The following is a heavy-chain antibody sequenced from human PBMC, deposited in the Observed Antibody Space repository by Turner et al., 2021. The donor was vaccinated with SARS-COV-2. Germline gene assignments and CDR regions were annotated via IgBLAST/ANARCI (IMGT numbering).Heavy chain of an antibody. D-gene: IGHD2-15*01. J-gene: IGHJ4*02. CDR1: GFTFSSYG. CDR2: ISYDGSNK. V-gene: IGHV3-30*18. Sequence: QVQLVESGGGVVQPGRSLRLSCAASGFTFSSYGMHWVRPAPGKGVEWVAVISYDGSNKYYGDSVKGRFTISRDNSKNTLYLQMNSLRAEDTAVYYCAKGGGPYCSGGSCYPGSFDYWGQGTLVTVSS. CDR3: AKGGGPYCSGGSCYPGSFDY.